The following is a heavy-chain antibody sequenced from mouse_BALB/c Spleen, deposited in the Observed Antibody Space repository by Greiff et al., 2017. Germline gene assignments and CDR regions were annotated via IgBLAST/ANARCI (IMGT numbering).Heavy chain of an antibody. V-gene: IGHV5-6-5*01. CDR3: ARSDGPTGFDY. CDR2: ISSGGST. Sequence: VQLKESGGGLVKPGGSLKLSCAASGFTFSSYAMSWVRQTPEKRLEWVASISSGGSTYYPDSVKGRFTISRDNARNILYLQMSSLRSEDTAMYYCARSDGPTGFDYWGQGTTLTVSS. D-gene: IGHD2-3*01. J-gene: IGHJ2*01. CDR1: GFTFSSYA.